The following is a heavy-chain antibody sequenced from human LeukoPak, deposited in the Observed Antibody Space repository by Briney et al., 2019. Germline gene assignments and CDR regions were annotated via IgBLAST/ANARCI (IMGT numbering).Heavy chain of an antibody. V-gene: IGHV3-21*01. CDR1: GFTFSSYS. J-gene: IGHJ4*02. D-gene: IGHD2/OR15-2a*01. Sequence: GGSLRLSCAASGFTFSSYSMNWVRQAPGKGLEWVSSISSSSSYIYYADSVKGRFTISRDNAKNSLYLQMNSLRAEDTAVYYCAREAAGGRGVLWGQGTLVTVSS. CDR3: AREAAGGRGVL. CDR2: ISSSSSYI.